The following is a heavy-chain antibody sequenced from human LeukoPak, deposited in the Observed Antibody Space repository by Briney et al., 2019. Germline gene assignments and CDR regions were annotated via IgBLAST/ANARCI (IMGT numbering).Heavy chain of an antibody. V-gene: IGHV4-61*01. CDR1: GYSISSGYY. Sequence: NSSETLSLTCTVSGYSISSGYYWGWIRQPPGKGLEWIGYIYYSGSTNYNPSLKSRVTISLDTSGNQFSLKLSSVTAADTAVYYCASGYCGGACQLGGVDMWGQGTMVTVSS. D-gene: IGHD2-21*02. CDR3: ASGYCGGACQLGGVDM. J-gene: IGHJ3*02. CDR2: IYYSGST.